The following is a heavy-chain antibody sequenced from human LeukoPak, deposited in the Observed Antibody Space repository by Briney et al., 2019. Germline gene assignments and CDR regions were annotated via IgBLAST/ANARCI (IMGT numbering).Heavy chain of an antibody. CDR3: TGEYYYDSSGYYYFDY. D-gene: IGHD3-22*01. J-gene: IGHJ4*02. CDR1: GLTFSNAW. Sequence: GGSLRLSCAASGLTFSNAWMSWVRQAPGKGLEWVGRIKSKTDGGTTDYAAPVKGRFTISRDDSKNTLYLQMNSLKTEDTAVYYCTGEYYYDSSGYYYFDYWGQGTLVTVSS. CDR2: IKSKTDGGTT. V-gene: IGHV3-15*01.